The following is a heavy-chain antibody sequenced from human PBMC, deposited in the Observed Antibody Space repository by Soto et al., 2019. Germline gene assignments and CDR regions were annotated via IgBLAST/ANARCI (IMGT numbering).Heavy chain of an antibody. CDR3: AREYSSRTSCSTEGVFSYDYYGMDV. CDR2: INPSGGST. CDR1: GYTFTSYY. Sequence: QVQLVQSGAEVKKPGASVKVSCKASGYTFTSYYMHWVRQAPGQGLEWMGIINPSGGSTSYAQKFQGSVTMTRDTSTSTVYMERSSLRSVDTAVYYCAREYSSRTSCSTEGVFSYDYYGMDVWGQGTTVTVSS. D-gene: IGHD2-2*01. V-gene: IGHV1-46*01. J-gene: IGHJ6*02.